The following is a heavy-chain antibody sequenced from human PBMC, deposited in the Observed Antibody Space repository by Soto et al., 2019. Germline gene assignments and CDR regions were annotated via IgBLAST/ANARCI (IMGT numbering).Heavy chain of an antibody. D-gene: IGHD3-22*01. Sequence: QVQLVQSGAEMKKPGASVKVSCKASGYTFTRHWMHWVRQAPGQGLEWMGIINPSGGATTYAQKFQGRVSVTRDTSTSTVYMELNSLRSEDTAVYYCARDQSATTSGYSYWWLDPWGQGTLVTVSS. CDR3: ARDQSATTSGYSYWWLDP. V-gene: IGHV1-46*01. J-gene: IGHJ5*02. CDR1: GYTFTRHW. CDR2: INPSGGAT.